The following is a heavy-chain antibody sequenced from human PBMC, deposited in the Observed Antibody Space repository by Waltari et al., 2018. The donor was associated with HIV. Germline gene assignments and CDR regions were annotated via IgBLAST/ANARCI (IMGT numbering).Heavy chain of an antibody. CDR1: GFNFNIYG. D-gene: IGHD3-10*01. Sequence: QVQLVESGGGVVQPGKSLRLSCVASGFNFNIYGMHWVRQAPGKGLEWVALTSFDGSKKLYEESVKGRFTISRDNSKDTLYLQMNNLRIEDTAVYYCVKVSPSDYYAAATFENYHSYAMDVWDQGP. CDR2: TSFDGSKK. CDR3: VKVSPSDYYAAATFENYHSYAMDV. J-gene: IGHJ6*02. V-gene: IGHV3-30*18.